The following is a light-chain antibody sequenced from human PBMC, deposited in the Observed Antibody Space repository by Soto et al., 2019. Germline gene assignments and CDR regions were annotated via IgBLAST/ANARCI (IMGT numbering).Light chain of an antibody. CDR1: QSISSY. CDR2: AAS. CDR3: QQSYSTPQLT. V-gene: IGKV1-39*01. J-gene: IGKJ4*01. Sequence: DLQMTQSPSSLSASVGDRVTITCRASQSISSYLNWYQQKPGKAPKLLIYAASSLQSGVPSRFNGSGSGTDFTLTISSLQPEDFATYYCQQSYSTPQLTFGGGTKVEIK.